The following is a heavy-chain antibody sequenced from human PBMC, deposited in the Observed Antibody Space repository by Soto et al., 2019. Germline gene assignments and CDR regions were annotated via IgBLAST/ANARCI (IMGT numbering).Heavy chain of an antibody. Sequence: GGSLRLSCAASGFTFSSYSMNWVRQAPGKGLEWVSSISSSSSYIYYADSVKGRFTISRDNAKNSLYLQMNSLRAEDTAVYYCARDSTGNYQMHYYYYMDVWGKGTTVTVSS. CDR3: ARDSTGNYQMHYYYYMDV. CDR2: ISSSSSYI. D-gene: IGHD4-4*01. CDR1: GFTFSSYS. V-gene: IGHV3-21*01. J-gene: IGHJ6*03.